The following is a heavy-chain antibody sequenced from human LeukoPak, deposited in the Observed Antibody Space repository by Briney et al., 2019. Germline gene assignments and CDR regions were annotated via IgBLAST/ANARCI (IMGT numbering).Heavy chain of an antibody. Sequence: GGSLRLSCAASGFTFSSYGMHWVRRAPGKGPVWVSRINSDGSSTDYADSVKGRFTISRDNAKNTLYLQMNSLRTEDTAVYYCARRWAVAAVDYWGQGTLVTVSS. V-gene: IGHV3-74*01. CDR1: GFTFSSYG. D-gene: IGHD6-19*01. J-gene: IGHJ4*02. CDR2: INSDGSST. CDR3: ARRWAVAAVDY.